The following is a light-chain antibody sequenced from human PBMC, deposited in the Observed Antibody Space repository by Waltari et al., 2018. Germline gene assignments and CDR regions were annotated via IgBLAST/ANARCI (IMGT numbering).Light chain of an antibody. Sequence: EIQMTQSPSTLSASVGDRVNINCRASQSIRSWLAWYQQEPGKAPKLLIYKASSLESGVPSRFSGSGSGTEFTLTISSLQPDDFATYYCQQYNSYSLTFGGGTKVEIK. V-gene: IGKV1-5*03. J-gene: IGKJ4*01. CDR1: QSIRSW. CDR3: QQYNSYSLT. CDR2: KAS.